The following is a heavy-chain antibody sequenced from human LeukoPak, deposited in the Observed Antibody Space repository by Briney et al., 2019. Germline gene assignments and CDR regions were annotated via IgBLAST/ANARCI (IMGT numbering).Heavy chain of an antibody. CDR1: GGSISSSNYY. J-gene: IGHJ6*03. Sequence: SQTLSLTCTVSGGSISSSNYYWSWIRQSAGKGLEWIGRIYSSGSTNYNPSLRSRVTISVDTSKSQFSLKLSSVTAADTAVYYCARAGTLYYKHYMDVWGKGTTVTVSS. CDR2: IYSSGST. V-gene: IGHV4-61*02. D-gene: IGHD3-10*01. CDR3: ARAGTLYYKHYMDV.